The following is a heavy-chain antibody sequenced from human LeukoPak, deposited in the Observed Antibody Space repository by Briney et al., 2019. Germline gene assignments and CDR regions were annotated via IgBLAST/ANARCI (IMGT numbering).Heavy chain of an antibody. CDR3: ATAERSVNVGRRPYYYDSSGSPPGAFDI. CDR2: ISPDGTNI. CDR1: GFIFSAYS. D-gene: IGHD3-22*01. J-gene: IGHJ3*02. Sequence: GGSLRLSCVASGFIFSAYSMQWVRQAPGKRLEYVSGISPDGTNIFYADSVKGRFTMSRDNSNNMVYLQMGSLRPEDTAVYYCATAERSVNVGRRPYYYDSSGSPPGAFDIWGQGTMVTVSS. V-gene: IGHV3-64*02.